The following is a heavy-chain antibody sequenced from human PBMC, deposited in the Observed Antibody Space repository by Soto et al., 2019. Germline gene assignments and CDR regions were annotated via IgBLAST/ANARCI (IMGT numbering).Heavy chain of an antibody. CDR1: GFTFADYA. D-gene: IGHD3-10*01. CDR2: ISWNSGSI. Sequence: PGGSLRLSCAASGFTFADYAMHWVRQAPGKGLEWVSGISWNSGSIGYADSVKGRFTISRDNAKNSLYLQMNSLRAEDTALYYCAKDAITMVRGVISYYGMNVWGQGTTVTVSS. V-gene: IGHV3-9*01. J-gene: IGHJ6*02. CDR3: AKDAITMVRGVISYYGMNV.